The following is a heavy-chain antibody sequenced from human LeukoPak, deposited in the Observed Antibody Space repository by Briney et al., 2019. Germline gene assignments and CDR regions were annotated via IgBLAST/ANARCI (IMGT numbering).Heavy chain of an antibody. V-gene: IGHV3-30*02. D-gene: IGHD6-13*01. J-gene: IGHJ4*02. CDR2: IRYDGSNK. Sequence: GGSLRLSCAASGFTFSSYGMHWVRQAPGKGLEWVAFIRYDGSNKYYADSVKGRFTISRDNSKNTLYLQMNSLRAEDTAVYYCAKGLLIAAVGPFDYWGQGTLVTVSS. CDR3: AKGLLIAAVGPFDY. CDR1: GFTFSSYG.